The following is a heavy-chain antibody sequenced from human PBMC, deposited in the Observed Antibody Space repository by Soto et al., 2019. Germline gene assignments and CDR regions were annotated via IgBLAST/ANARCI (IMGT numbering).Heavy chain of an antibody. Sequence: GGFLRLCCEGSGFTCSNGGKTRVRQARGKGLEGLGRIKTNIDGWRIDYATPVKGRFTISRDDSKNTLYLQMNSLKTEDTAVYYCTTAGGCSSNSGRCYYYYGMDVWGQGTTVTVSS. V-gene: IGHV3-15*01. CDR2: IKTNIDGWRI. CDR3: TTAGGCSSNSGRCYYYYGMDV. D-gene: IGHD2-2*01. J-gene: IGHJ6*02. CDR1: GFTCSNGG.